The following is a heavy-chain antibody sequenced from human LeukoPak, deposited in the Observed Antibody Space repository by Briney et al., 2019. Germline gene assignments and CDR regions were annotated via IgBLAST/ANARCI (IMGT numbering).Heavy chain of an antibody. CDR1: GYTFTSYG. J-gene: IGHJ4*02. CDR2: ISAYNGNT. D-gene: IGHD2-2*01. Sequence: ASVKVSCKASGYTFTSYGISWVRQAPGQGLEWMGWISAYNGNTNYAQKLQGRVTMTTDTSTSTAYMELRSLRSDDTAVYYCAKKLWDIVVVPATFDYWGQGTLVTVSS. CDR3: AKKLWDIVVVPATFDY. V-gene: IGHV1-18*01.